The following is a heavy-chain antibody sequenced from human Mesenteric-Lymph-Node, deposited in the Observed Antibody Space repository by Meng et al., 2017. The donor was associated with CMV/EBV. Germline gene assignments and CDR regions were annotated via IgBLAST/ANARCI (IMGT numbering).Heavy chain of an antibody. CDR3: ARARVSWSGYTSLSF. CDR2: ISPHYGNT. J-gene: IGHJ4*02. D-gene: IGHD3-3*01. CDR1: GYTFSNYG. Sequence: ASVKVSCKAAGYTFSNYGINWVRQAPGQGPEWMGWISPHYGNTKYAQKFQGRVTMTTDTSTSTAYMELMSLISDDTAVYYCARARVSWSGYTSLSFWGQGTLVTVS. V-gene: IGHV1-18*01.